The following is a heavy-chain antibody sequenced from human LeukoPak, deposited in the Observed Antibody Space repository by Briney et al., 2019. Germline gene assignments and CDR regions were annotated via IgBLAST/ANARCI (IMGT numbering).Heavy chain of an antibody. Sequence: ASVKVSCKASGYTFTGYYMHWVRQAPGQGLEWMGGIIPIFGTANYAQKFQGRVTITADESTSTAYMELSSLRSEDTAVYYCARISYVVDSSWGQGTLVTVSS. V-gene: IGHV1-69*13. CDR1: GYTFTGYY. J-gene: IGHJ4*02. CDR2: IIPIFGTA. CDR3: ARISYVVDSS. D-gene: IGHD6-13*01.